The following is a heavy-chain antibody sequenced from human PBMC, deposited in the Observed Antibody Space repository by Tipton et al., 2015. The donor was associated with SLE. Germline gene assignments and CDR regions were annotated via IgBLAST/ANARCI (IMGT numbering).Heavy chain of an antibody. Sequence: LRLSCTVSSGSISTYYWNWIRQPAGKGLEWIGRVYTSRNTNYNSSLKSRVTMSVDTSRNQFSLKLISVTAADTAVYYCAREYSSSSGRAFDIWGQGTMVTVSS. D-gene: IGHD6-6*01. J-gene: IGHJ3*02. V-gene: IGHV4-4*07. CDR1: SGSISTYY. CDR3: AREYSSSSGRAFDI. CDR2: VYTSRNT.